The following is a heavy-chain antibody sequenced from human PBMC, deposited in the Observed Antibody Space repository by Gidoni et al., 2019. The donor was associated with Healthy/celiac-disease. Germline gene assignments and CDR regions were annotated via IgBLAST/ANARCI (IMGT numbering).Heavy chain of an antibody. D-gene: IGHD1-1*01. CDR2: IIPILGIA. J-gene: IGHJ6*02. CDR1: GGTFSSYT. V-gene: IGHV1-69*02. CDR3: ASGTVVTPVRRWYYYYGMDV. Sequence: QVQLVQSGAEVKKPGSSVKVSCKASGGTFSSYTISWVRQAPGQGLEWMGRIIPILGIANYAQKFQGRVTITADKSTSTAYMELSSLRSEDTAVYYCASGTVVTPVRRWYYYYGMDVWGQGTTVTVSS.